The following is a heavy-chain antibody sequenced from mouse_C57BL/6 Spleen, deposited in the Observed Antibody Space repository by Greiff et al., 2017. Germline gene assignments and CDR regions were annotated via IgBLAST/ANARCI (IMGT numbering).Heavy chain of an antibody. CDR2: IYPGDGDT. V-gene: IGHV1-82*01. Sequence: VQLVESGPELVKPGASVKISCKASGYAFSSSWMNWVKQRPGKGLEWIGRIYPGDGDTNYNGKFKGKATLTADKSSSTAYMQLSSLTSEDSAVYFCARRRSYDYDDFDYWGQGTTLTVSS. D-gene: IGHD2-4*01. CDR1: GYAFSSSW. J-gene: IGHJ2*01. CDR3: ARRRSYDYDDFDY.